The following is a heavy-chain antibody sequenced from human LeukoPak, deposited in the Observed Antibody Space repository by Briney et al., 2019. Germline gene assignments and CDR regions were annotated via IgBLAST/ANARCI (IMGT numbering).Heavy chain of an antibody. D-gene: IGHD6-25*01. Sequence: ASVKVSCKASGNTFTSYDINWVRQATGQGLEWMGWINAYNGNTNYAPSLQARVSMTTDASASTVSIEVRSLTPDDTAVYYCAEGAKSGLHYWGQGTLVTVSS. V-gene: IGHV1-18*01. CDR1: GNTFTSYD. CDR3: AEGAKSGLHY. J-gene: IGHJ4*02. CDR2: INAYNGNT.